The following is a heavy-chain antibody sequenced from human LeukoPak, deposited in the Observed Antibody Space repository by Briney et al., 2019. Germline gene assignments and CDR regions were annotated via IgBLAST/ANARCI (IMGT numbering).Heavy chain of an antibody. V-gene: IGHV1-69*13. CDR3: ARDGIAVASNAFDI. CDR2: IIPIFGTA. D-gene: IGHD6-19*01. J-gene: IGHJ3*02. Sequence: GASVKVSCKASGGTFSSYAISWVRQAPGQGLEWMGGIIPIFGTANYAQKFQGGATITADESTSTAYMELSSLRSEDTAVYYCARDGIAVASNAFDIWGQGTMVTVSS. CDR1: GGTFSSYA.